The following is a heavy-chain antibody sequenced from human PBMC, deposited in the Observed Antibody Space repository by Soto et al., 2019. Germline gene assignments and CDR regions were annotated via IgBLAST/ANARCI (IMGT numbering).Heavy chain of an antibody. D-gene: IGHD3-10*01. CDR1: GFTFSSYG. J-gene: IGHJ4*02. V-gene: IGHV3-30*18. CDR3: AKDRMGAGVRGSFDY. CDR2: ISCDGSNK. Sequence: QVQLVESGGGVVQPGKSLRLSCAGSGFTFSSYGMDWVRQAPGKGLEWVAVISCDGSNKYYADSVKGRFTISRDNSKNTLYLQMSSLRADDTAVYYCAKDRMGAGVRGSFDYWGQGTLVTVSS.